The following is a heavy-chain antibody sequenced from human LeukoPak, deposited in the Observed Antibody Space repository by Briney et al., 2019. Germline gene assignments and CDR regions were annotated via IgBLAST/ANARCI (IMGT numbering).Heavy chain of an antibody. J-gene: IGHJ4*02. CDR1: GFTFDDYG. CDR2: INWNGGST. D-gene: IGHD3-9*01. CDR3: ARVGTYYDILAGYYSTYFDY. V-gene: IGHV3-20*04. Sequence: GGSLRLSCAASGFTFDDYGMSWVRQAPGKGLEWVSGINWNGGSTGYADSVKGRFTISRDNAKNSPYLQMNSLRAEDTALYYCARVGTYYDILAGYYSTYFDYWGQGTLVTVSS.